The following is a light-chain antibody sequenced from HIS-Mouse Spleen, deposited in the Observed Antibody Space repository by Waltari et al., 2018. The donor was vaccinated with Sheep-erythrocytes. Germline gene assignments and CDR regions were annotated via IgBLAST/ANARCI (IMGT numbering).Light chain of an antibody. J-gene: IGKJ3*01. Sequence: IVLTQSPGTLSLSPGERATLSCRASQSVSSSYLAWYPQKPGRAPRLLIYGASSRATGIPDRFSGSGSGTDFTLTISRLEPEDFAVYYCQQYGSSRQQTFTFGPGTKVDIK. V-gene: IGKV3-20*01. CDR3: QQYGSSRQQTFT. CDR2: GAS. CDR1: QSVSSSY.